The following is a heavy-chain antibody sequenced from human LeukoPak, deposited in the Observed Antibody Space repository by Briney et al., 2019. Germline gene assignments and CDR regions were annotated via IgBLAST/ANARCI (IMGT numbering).Heavy chain of an antibody. CDR3: ARGGGLDV. V-gene: IGHV3-7*03. J-gene: IGHJ6*02. CDR2: INHNGNVN. CDR1: GFTFSDYA. Sequence: GGSLRLSCTASGFTFSDYAMSWVRQAPGKGLEWVASINHNGNVNYYVDSVKGRFTISRDNAKNSLYLQMSNLRAEDTAVYFCARGGGLDVWGQGATVTVSS. D-gene: IGHD3-16*01.